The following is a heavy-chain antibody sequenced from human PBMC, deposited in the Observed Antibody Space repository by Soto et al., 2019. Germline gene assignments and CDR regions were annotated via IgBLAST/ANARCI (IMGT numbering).Heavy chain of an antibody. CDR3: AGYSNDYYYHGMDV. CDR1: GYTFTSYG. D-gene: IGHD4-4*01. J-gene: IGHJ6*02. CDR2: ISAYNGNT. Sequence: ASVKVSCKASGYTFTSYGISWVRQAPGQGLEWMGWISAYNGNTNYAQKLQGRVTMTTDTSTSTAYMELRSLRSDDTAVYYCAGYSNDYYYHGMDVWGQGTTVTVSS. V-gene: IGHV1-18*04.